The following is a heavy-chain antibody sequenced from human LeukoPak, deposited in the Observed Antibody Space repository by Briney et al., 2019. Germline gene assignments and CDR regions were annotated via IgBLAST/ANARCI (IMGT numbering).Heavy chain of an antibody. J-gene: IGHJ4*02. V-gene: IGHV6-1*01. D-gene: IGHD3-3*01. CDR2: TYYRSKWYY. CDR3: ARDGYYAGYDFDS. CDR1: GDSVSSNSAS. Sequence: SQTLSLTCAISGDSVSSNSASWHWIRQSPSRGLEWLGRTYYRSKWYYDYAVSVKSRITIKPDPFNNQVSLQLNSVTPEDTAVYYCARDGYYAGYDFDSWGQGTLVTVSS.